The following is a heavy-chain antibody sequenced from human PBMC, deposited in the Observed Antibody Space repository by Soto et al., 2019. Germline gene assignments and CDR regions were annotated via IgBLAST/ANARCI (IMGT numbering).Heavy chain of an antibody. D-gene: IGHD3-16*01. Sequence: WWALILSCAASDYTLTTYDMRWVRQAPGKGLEWVSTITRTGISTYYADSVKGRFTISRDASQNTPYLQMNSLRAEDSAVYYCASSTSGGSTLRDYWGQGTLVTVSS. CDR2: ITRTGIST. J-gene: IGHJ4*02. V-gene: IGHV3-23*01. CDR1: DYTLTTYD. CDR3: ASSTSGGSTLRDY.